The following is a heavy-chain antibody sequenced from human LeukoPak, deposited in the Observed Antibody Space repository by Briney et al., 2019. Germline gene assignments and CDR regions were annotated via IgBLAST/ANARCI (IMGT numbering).Heavy chain of an antibody. D-gene: IGHD3-16*02. V-gene: IGHV1-69*05. CDR2: IIPIFGTA. CDR1: GGTFSSYA. Sequence: SVKVSCKASGGTFSSYAISWVRQAPGQGLEWMGRIIPIFGTANYEQKFQGRVTITTDESTSTAYMELSSLRSEDTAVYYCARERPYDYVWGSYRYAYDYWGQGTLVTVSS. CDR3: ARERPYDYVWGSYRYAYDY. J-gene: IGHJ4*02.